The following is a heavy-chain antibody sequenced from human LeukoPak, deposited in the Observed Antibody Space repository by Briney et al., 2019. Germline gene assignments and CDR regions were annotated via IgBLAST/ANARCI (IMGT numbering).Heavy chain of an antibody. CDR3: ARAPGAFDI. J-gene: IGHJ3*02. V-gene: IGHV4-31*03. CDR1: GDSITSGSYY. Sequence: SQTLSLTCTVSGDSITSGSYYWAWIRQHPEKGLEWIGYIYYTGGTHYNPSLKSRLTISVDTSENQFSLKMRSVTAADTAIYYYARAPGAFDIWGQGTMVTVSS. CDR2: IYYTGGT.